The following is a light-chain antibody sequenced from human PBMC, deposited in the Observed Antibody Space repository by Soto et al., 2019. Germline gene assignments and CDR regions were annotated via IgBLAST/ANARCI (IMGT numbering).Light chain of an antibody. Sequence: DIQMTQSPSTLSWSVGDRVTLSCRASQTISSWLAWYQQKPGKAPKLLIYRASTLKSGVPSRFSGSGSGTEFTLTISSLQPDDFATYYCQQYNSYSWTFGQGTKVDIK. CDR1: QTISSW. J-gene: IGKJ1*01. CDR2: RAS. V-gene: IGKV1-5*03. CDR3: QQYNSYSWT.